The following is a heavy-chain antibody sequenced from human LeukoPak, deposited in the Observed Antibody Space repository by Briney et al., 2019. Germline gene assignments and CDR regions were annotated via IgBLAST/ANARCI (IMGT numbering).Heavy chain of an antibody. CDR3: AAGCSSTSCFWFYYTDV. D-gene: IGHD2-2*01. J-gene: IGHJ6*03. CDR1: GGSFSGFY. Sequence: SETLSLSCAVYGGSFSGFYWSWIRQPPGRGLEWIGEINHSGSTNYNPSLKSRLTISVDTSKNQFSLKLSSVTAADAAVYYCAAGCSSTSCFWFYYTDVWAKGTTVTVSS. CDR2: INHSGST. V-gene: IGHV4-34*01.